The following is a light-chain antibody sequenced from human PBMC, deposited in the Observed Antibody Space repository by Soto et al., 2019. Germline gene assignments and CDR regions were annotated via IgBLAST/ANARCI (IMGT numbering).Light chain of an antibody. J-gene: IGLJ1*01. V-gene: IGLV2-8*01. CDR1: SSDVGGHNY. CDR2: EVS. CDR3: SSYGGSNNLFV. Sequence: QSVLTQPPSASGSPGQSVTISCTGTSSDVGGHNYVSWYQQHPGKAPKVMIYEVSKRPSGVPDRFSGSKSGNTASLTVSGLQAEDEADYYCSSYGGSNNLFVFGTGTKVT.